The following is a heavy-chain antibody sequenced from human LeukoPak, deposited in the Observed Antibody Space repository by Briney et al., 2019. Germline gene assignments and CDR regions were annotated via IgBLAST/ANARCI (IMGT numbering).Heavy chain of an antibody. Sequence: SETLTLTCTVSGGSIISSYWSWIRQPPGKGLEWIGYIHYSGSTNYNPSLKSRVTISVDTSKNQFSLKLSSVTATDTAVYYCARHYGGYSSFDYWGQGTLVTVSS. CDR3: ARHYGGYSSFDY. D-gene: IGHD4-23*01. CDR1: GGSIISSY. J-gene: IGHJ4*02. V-gene: IGHV4-59*08. CDR2: IHYSGST.